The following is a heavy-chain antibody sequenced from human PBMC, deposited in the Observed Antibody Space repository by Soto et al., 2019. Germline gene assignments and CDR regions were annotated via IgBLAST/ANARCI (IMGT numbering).Heavy chain of an antibody. CDR2: IIPILGIA. CDR3: ARSMIVVGLQWYFDL. J-gene: IGHJ2*01. D-gene: IGHD3-22*01. CDR1: GGTFSSYT. Sequence: QVQLVQSGAEVKKPGSSVKVSCKASGGTFSSYTISWVRQAPGQGLEWMGRIIPILGIANYAQKFQGRVTITADKSKSKAYTTLSSLRTKETAVYYCARSMIVVGLQWYFDLWGRGTLVTVSS. V-gene: IGHV1-69*02.